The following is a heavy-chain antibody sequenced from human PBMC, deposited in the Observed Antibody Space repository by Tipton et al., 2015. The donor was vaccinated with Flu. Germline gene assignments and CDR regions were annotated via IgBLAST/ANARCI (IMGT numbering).Heavy chain of an antibody. CDR2: IKEDGSEK. D-gene: IGHD3-22*01. V-gene: IGHV3-7*01. Sequence: GSLRLSCAASGFTFSSYWMSWVRQAPGKGLEWVANIKEDGSEKYFVDSVKGRFTISRDNAKNSLFLQMDSLRPEDTGVYYCAREKVVVLITTHNYYGMDVWGQGTAVTVSS. CDR1: GFTFSSYW. J-gene: IGHJ6*02. CDR3: AREKVVVLITTHNYYGMDV.